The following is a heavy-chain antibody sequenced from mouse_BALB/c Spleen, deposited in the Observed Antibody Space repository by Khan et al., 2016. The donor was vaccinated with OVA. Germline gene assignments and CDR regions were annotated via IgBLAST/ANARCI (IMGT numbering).Heavy chain of an antibody. J-gene: IGHJ3*01. V-gene: IGHV3-2*02. CDR2: IDYSGNT. CDR3: AREEYYDYDPFPY. CDR1: GYSITSEYA. D-gene: IGHD2-4*01. Sequence: EVKLLESGPGLVKPSLSLSLTCTVTGYSITSEYAWNWIRQFPGNKLEWMGYIDYSGNTSFNPSLKSRTSITRDTFKNQFFLQLNSVTAEDTATYDCAREEYYDYDPFPYWGEGTMVTVSA.